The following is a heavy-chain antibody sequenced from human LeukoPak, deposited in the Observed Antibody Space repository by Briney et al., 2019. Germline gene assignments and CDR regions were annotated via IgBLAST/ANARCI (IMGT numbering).Heavy chain of an antibody. V-gene: IGHV4-39*01. D-gene: IGHD6-19*01. CDR2: IYYSGST. CDR3: ARHIVDSSGWVFDAFDI. J-gene: IGHJ3*02. Sequence: NTSETLSLTCTVSGGSIRSSSYYWGWIRQPPGKGLEWIGSIYYSGSTYYNPSLKSRVTISVDTSRNQFSLKLSSVTAADTAVYYCARHIVDSSGWVFDAFDIWGQGTMVTVSS. CDR1: GGSIRSSSYY.